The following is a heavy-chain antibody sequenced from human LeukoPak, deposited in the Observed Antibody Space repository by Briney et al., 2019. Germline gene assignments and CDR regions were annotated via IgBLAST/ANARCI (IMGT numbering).Heavy chain of an antibody. CDR2: INHSGST. CDR3: ARHGRKAFYDSSGYLDY. V-gene: IGHV4-34*01. Sequence: SETLSLTCAVYGGSFSGYYWSWIRQPPGKGLEWIGEINHSGSTNYNPSLKSRVTISVDTSKNQFSLKLSSVTAADTAVYYCARHGRKAFYDSSGYLDYWGQGTLVTVSS. J-gene: IGHJ4*02. CDR1: GGSFSGYY. D-gene: IGHD3-22*01.